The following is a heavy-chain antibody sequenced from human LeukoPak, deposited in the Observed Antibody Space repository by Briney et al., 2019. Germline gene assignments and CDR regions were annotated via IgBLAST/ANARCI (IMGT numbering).Heavy chain of an antibody. CDR2: ITSSSSHI. V-gene: IGHV3-21*01. J-gene: IGHJ6*03. CDR1: GFSFSSYW. Sequence: GASLRLSCAASGFSFSSYWMSWVRQAPGKGLEWVASITSSSSHIYYADSVKGRFTISRDNAKNEVYLQMNSLRAEDTAIYYCARVMMGATVTTFHYYCMDVWGVGTTVTVSS. D-gene: IGHD4-11*01. CDR3: ARVMMGATVTTFHYYCMDV.